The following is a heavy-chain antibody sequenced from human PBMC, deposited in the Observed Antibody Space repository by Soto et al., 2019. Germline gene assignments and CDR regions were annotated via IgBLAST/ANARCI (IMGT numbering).Heavy chain of an antibody. CDR1: GFTVSSHA. V-gene: IGHV3-23*01. CDR2: VTAYAGT. J-gene: IGHJ3*02. Sequence: EVQVLESGGGLVQPGGSLRLSCEGSGFTVSSHAMTWIRQAPGKGPEWVSTVTAYAGTYYAESVKGRFAMSRDTSENTLYLQMNSLGAEDTAAYYCAPHVSCSGGSCQYDAFAIRGQGTMVTVSS. CDR3: APHVSCSGGSCQYDAFAI. D-gene: IGHD2-15*01.